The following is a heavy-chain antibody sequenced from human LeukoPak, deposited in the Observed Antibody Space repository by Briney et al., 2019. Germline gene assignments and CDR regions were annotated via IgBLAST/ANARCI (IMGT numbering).Heavy chain of an antibody. CDR2: IYYSGST. J-gene: IGHJ5*02. CDR1: GGSINSYY. D-gene: IGHD3-3*01. V-gene: IGHV4-59*08. CDR3: ARGPATITIFGVVNWFDP. Sequence: SETLSLTCTVSGGSINSYYRSWIRQPPGKGLEWIGYIYYSGSTNYNPSLKSRVTISVDTSKNQFSLKLSSVTAADTAVYYCARGPATITIFGVVNWFDPWGQGTLVTVSS.